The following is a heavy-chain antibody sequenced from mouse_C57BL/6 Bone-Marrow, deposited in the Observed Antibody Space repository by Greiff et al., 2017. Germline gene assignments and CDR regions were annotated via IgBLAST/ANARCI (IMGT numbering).Heavy chain of an antibody. CDR1: GFSFNTYA. J-gene: IGHJ4*01. D-gene: IGHD1-1*01. V-gene: IGHV10-1*01. Sequence: EVQLVESGGGLVQPKGSLKLSCAASGFSFNTYAMNWVRQAPGKGLEWVARIRSKSNNYATYYADSVKDRFTISRDDSESMLYLQMNNLKTEDTAMYYCVRHYGGSSSGYAMDYRGQGTSVTVSS. CDR2: IRSKSNNYAT. CDR3: VRHYGGSSSGYAMDY.